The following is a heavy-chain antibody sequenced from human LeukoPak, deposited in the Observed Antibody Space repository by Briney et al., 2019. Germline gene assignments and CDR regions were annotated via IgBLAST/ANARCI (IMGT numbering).Heavy chain of an antibody. CDR2: ISSSSSYI. D-gene: IGHD2/OR15-2a*01. J-gene: IGHJ6*02. Sequence: GGSLRLSCAASGFTFSSYSMNWVRQAPGKGLEWVSSISSSSSYIYYADSAKGRFTISRDNARNSLYLQMNSLRAEDTAVYYCARDLLWAVSVPTGMDVWGQGTTVTVSS. CDR3: ARDLLWAVSVPTGMDV. CDR1: GFTFSSYS. V-gene: IGHV3-21*01.